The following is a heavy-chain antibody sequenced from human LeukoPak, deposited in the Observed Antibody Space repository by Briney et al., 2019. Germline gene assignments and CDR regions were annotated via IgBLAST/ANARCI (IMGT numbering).Heavy chain of an antibody. CDR2: IKQDGSQR. Sequence: GGSLRLSCTASGFTFSDYWLTWVRQAPGKGPEWVANIKQDGSQRYYVDSVRGRFTISRDNAKNSLFLQINGLRAEDTAVYYCARRGGSSSRRSPIDYWGQGTLVTVSS. CDR1: GFTFSDYW. CDR3: ARRGGSSSRRSPIDY. D-gene: IGHD2-15*01. V-gene: IGHV3-7*01. J-gene: IGHJ4*02.